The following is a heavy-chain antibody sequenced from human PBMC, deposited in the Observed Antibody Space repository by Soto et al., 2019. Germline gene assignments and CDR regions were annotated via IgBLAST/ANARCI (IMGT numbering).Heavy chain of an antibody. D-gene: IGHD1-1*01. CDR3: ARDFAVRQPPTWFDP. Sequence: QAQLVESGGGVVQPGRSLRLSCAASGFTFTDHGMHWVRQAPGEGLEWVAVVWSDGSNKYYVDSVKDRFTVSRDNSKNTLFLQMDNLRVEDTAVYYCARDFAVRQPPTWFDPWGQGTLVTVSS. CDR2: VWSDGSNK. J-gene: IGHJ5*02. V-gene: IGHV3-33*01. CDR1: GFTFTDHG.